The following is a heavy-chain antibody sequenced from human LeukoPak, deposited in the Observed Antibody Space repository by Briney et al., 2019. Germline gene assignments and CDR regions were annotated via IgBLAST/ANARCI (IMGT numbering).Heavy chain of an antibody. CDR1: GFTSSSYW. D-gene: IGHD5-18*01. CDR2: IKSDGSST. J-gene: IGHJ4*02. V-gene: IGHV3-74*01. Sequence: GGSLRLSCAASGFTSSSYWMHWVRHTPGKGLVWVSRIKSDGSSTSYADSVKGRFTISRDNAKNTLYLQMNSLRAEDTAVYYCARDGYSFGHDFDYWGQGTLVTVSS. CDR3: ARDGYSFGHDFDY.